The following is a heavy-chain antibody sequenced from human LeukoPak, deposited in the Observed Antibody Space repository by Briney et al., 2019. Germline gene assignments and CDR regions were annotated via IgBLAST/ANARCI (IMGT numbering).Heavy chain of an antibody. J-gene: IGHJ4*02. D-gene: IGHD6-13*01. CDR1: GFTFSSYA. CDR2: ISHNGGRT. CDR3: AKDREQQPTFFDY. V-gene: IGHV3-23*01. Sequence: GSLRLSCAASGFTFSSYAMSWVRQAPGKGLEWVSTISHNGGRTYYADSVKGRLTISRDNSKNTLYLQMNSLRAGDTALYFCAKDREQQPTFFDYWGQGTLVTVSS.